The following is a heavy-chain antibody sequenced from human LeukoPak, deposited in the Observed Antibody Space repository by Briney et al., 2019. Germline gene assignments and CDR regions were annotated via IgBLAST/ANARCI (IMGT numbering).Heavy chain of an antibody. CDR3: PREGMGIEAAGPPVHSAFDI. J-gene: IGHJ3*02. CDR1: GGSISSYY. V-gene: IGHV4-59*12. CDR2: IYYSGST. D-gene: IGHD6-13*01. Sequence: SETLSLTCTVSGGSISSYYWSWIRQPPGKGLEWIGYIYYSGSTNYNPSLKSRVTISVDTSKNQFSLKLSSLTAADTAVYYCPREGMGIEAAGPPVHSAFDIWGPGKMVPV.